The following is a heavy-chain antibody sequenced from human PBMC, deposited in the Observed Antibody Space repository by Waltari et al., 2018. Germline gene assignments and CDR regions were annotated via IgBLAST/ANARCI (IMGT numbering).Heavy chain of an antibody. J-gene: IGHJ3*02. CDR3: ARADAFDI. Sequence: EVQLVESGGGLVKPGGSLRLSCAASGFTFSSYSMNWVRQAPGKWLEWVSSINSRRSYIYYADSVKGRFTISRDNAKNSLYLQMNSLRAEDTAVYYCARADAFDIWGQGTMVTVSS. CDR1: GFTFSSYS. V-gene: IGHV3-21*01. CDR2: INSRRSYI.